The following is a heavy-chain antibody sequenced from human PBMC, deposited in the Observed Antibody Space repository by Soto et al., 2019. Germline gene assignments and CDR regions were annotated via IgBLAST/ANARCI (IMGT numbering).Heavy chain of an antibody. D-gene: IGHD2-15*01. V-gene: IGHV1-18*01. Sequence: GASVKVSCKASGYTFTNYAISWVRQAPGQGLEWVGWISTYNDNTNYAQKLQGRVTMTTDTSTYTAYVELRSLTSDDTAMYLCARVSTGAYRGTYYSDTVVFKIWGKGKMVTFSS. CDR1: GYTFTNYA. CDR3: ARVSTGAYRGTYYSDTVVFKI. CDR2: ISTYNDNT. J-gene: IGHJ3*02.